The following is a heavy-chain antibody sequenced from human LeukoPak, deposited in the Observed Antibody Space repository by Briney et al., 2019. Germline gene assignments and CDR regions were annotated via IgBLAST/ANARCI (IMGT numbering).Heavy chain of an antibody. Sequence: GASVKVSCKASGYTFTIYAIHWVGQAPGKRLEGMGWINTGNGNTKYSQKFQGRVTITRDTSASTAYMELSSLRSEDTAAYYCARFSIRGGATSLDYWGQGTLVTVSS. CDR1: GYTFTIYA. V-gene: IGHV1-3*04. CDR3: ARFSIRGGATSLDY. CDR2: INTGNGNT. J-gene: IGHJ4*02. D-gene: IGHD1-26*01.